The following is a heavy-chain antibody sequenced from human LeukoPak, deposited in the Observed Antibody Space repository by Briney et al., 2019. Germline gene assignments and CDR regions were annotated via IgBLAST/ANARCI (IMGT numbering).Heavy chain of an antibody. D-gene: IGHD3-10*01. V-gene: IGHV3-30-3*01. CDR1: GFTFSSYA. J-gene: IGHJ3*02. Sequence: GRSLRLSCAASGFTFSSYAMHWVRQAPGKGLEWVAVISYDGSNKYYADSGKGRFTISRDNSKNTLYLQMNSLRAEDTAVYYCAGGSGEGAFDIWGQGTMVTVSS. CDR3: AGGSGEGAFDI. CDR2: ISYDGSNK.